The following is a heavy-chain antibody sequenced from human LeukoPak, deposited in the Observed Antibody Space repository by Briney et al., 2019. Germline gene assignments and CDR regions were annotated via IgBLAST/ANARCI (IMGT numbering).Heavy chain of an antibody. D-gene: IGHD3-3*01. CDR2: IYYSGST. CDR1: GGSISSYY. V-gene: IGHV4-59*12. CDR3: ASLATWSGY. Sequence: SETLSLTCTVSGGSISSYYWSWIRQPPGKGLEWIGYIYYSGSTNYNPSLKSRVTISVDTSKNQFSLKLSSVTAADTAVYYCASLATWSGYWGQGTLVTVSS. J-gene: IGHJ4*02.